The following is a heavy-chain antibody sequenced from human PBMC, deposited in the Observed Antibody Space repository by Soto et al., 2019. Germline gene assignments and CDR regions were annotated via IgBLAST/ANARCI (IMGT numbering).Heavy chain of an antibody. V-gene: IGHV3-11*05. CDR2: ISSSSSYT. CDR3: ASGEYYYDSRAYYYS. CDR1: GFTFSDYY. Sequence: QVQLVESGGGLVKPGGSLRLSCAASGFTFSDYYMSWFRQAPGKGREWVSYISSSSSYTNYADSVKGRFTIARDNAKKSLYLQMNSLRAEDTAVYYCASGEYYYDSRAYYYSWGQCTVVTVSS. J-gene: IGHJ1*01. D-gene: IGHD3-22*01.